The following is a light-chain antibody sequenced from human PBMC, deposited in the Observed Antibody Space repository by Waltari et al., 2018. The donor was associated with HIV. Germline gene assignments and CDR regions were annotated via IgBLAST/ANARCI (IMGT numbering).Light chain of an antibody. CDR2: DVT. V-gene: IGLV2-8*01. J-gene: IGLJ2*01. CDR1: GNDVGGYNY. Sequence: QSALTPPPSASGSPGQSVPISCTGTGNDVGGYNYVSWNQLTPGKAPKLLIYDVTKRPSGVPDRFSGSKSGNTASLTVSGLQGDDEADYYCSSYAGSAVVFGGGTKLTVL. CDR3: SSYAGSAVV.